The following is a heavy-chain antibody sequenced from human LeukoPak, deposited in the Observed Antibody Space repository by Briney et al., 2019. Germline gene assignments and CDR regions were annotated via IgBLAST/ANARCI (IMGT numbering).Heavy chain of an antibody. D-gene: IGHD3-16*02. Sequence: GGSLRLSCAASGFTFSSYAMNWVRQAPGKGLEWVSYISSSSSTIYYADSVKGRFTISRDNAKNSLYLQMNSLRAEDTAVYYCARDRPYDYVWGSYRYYFDYWGQGTLVTVSS. V-gene: IGHV3-48*04. CDR2: ISSSSSTI. CDR3: ARDRPYDYVWGSYRYYFDY. J-gene: IGHJ4*02. CDR1: GFTFSSYA.